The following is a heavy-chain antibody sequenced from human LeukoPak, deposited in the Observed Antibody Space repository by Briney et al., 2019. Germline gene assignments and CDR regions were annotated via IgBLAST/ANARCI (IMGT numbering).Heavy chain of an antibody. Sequence: GGSLRLSCADSGFTFSNAWMSWVRQAPGKGLEWVGRTRNKANSYTTEYAASVKGRFTISRDDSKNSLYLQMNSLKTEDTAVYYCAREGYYYDSSGYRSLYYYYGMDVWGQGTTVTVSS. V-gene: IGHV3-72*01. D-gene: IGHD3-22*01. CDR1: GFTFSNAW. CDR3: AREGYYYDSSGYRSLYYYYGMDV. J-gene: IGHJ6*02. CDR2: TRNKANSYTT.